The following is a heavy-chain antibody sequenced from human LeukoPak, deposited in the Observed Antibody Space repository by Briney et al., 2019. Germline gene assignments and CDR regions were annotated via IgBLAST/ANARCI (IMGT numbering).Heavy chain of an antibody. V-gene: IGHV3-48*02. D-gene: IGHD3-9*01. CDR1: GFTFTTYG. J-gene: IGHJ4*02. Sequence: GGSLRLSCAASGFTFTTYGMNWVRQAPGKGLEWVSYISSRSGTIYYADSVKGRFTISRDNAKNSLYLQMNRLRDEDTAVYYCARVIEGTYDILTVDYWGQGTLVTVSS. CDR3: ARVIEGTYDILTVDY. CDR2: ISSRSGTI.